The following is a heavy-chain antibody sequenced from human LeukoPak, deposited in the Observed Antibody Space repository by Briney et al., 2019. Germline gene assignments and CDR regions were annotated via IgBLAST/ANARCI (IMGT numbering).Heavy chain of an antibody. Sequence: GGSLRLSCAASGFTFNTYGMHWVRRAAGKGLEWVAVIWYDGSQKYHADSVRGRFTISRDNSKNTLYLQMNSLTAEDTAVYYCARESGRSADCWGQGTLVTVSS. CDR3: ARESGRSADC. CDR1: GFTFNTYG. V-gene: IGHV3-33*01. D-gene: IGHD3-10*01. J-gene: IGHJ4*02. CDR2: IWYDGSQK.